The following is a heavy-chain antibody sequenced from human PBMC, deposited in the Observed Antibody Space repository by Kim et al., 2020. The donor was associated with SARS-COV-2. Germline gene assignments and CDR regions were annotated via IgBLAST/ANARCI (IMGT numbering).Heavy chain of an antibody. CDR3: ARLLTPIVVVTTDAFDI. D-gene: IGHD3-22*01. V-gene: IGHV4-59*08. J-gene: IGHJ3*02. Sequence: SETLSLTCTVSGGSISSYYWSWIRQPPGKGLEWIGYIYYSGSTNYNPSLKSRVTISVDTSKNQFSLKLSSVTAADTAVYYCARLLTPIVVVTTDAFDIWGQGTMVTVSS. CDR1: GGSISSYY. CDR2: IYYSGST.